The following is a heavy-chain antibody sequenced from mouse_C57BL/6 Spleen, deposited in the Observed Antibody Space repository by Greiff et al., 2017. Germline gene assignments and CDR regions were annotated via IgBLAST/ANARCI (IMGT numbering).Heavy chain of an antibody. CDR3: ARFLYGSSPYYAMDY. CDR1: GYAFSSYW. CDR2: IYPGDGDT. J-gene: IGHJ4*01. Sequence: VKLVESGAELVKPGASVKISCKASGYAFSSYWMNWVKQRPGKGLEWIGQIYPGDGDTNYNGKFKGKATLTADKSSSTAYMQLSSLTSEDSAVYFCARFLYGSSPYYAMDYWGQGTSVTVSS. D-gene: IGHD1-1*01. V-gene: IGHV1-80*01.